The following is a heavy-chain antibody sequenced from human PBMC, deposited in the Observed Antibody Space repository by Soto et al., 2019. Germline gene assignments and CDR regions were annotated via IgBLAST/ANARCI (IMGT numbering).Heavy chain of an antibody. D-gene: IGHD2-15*01. CDR1: GFTFSSYW. CDR3: ARGLGYCSGGSCYSTGLFDY. V-gene: IGHV3-7*01. J-gene: IGHJ4*02. Sequence: GGSLRLSCAASGFTFSSYWMSWVRQAPGKGLEWVANIKQDGSEKYYVDSVKGRFTISRDNAKNSLYLQMNSLRAEDTAVYYCARGLGYCSGGSCYSTGLFDYWGQGTLVTVSS. CDR2: IKQDGSEK.